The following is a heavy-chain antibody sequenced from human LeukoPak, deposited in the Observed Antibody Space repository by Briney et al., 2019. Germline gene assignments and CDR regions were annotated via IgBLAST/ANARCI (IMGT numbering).Heavy chain of an antibody. CDR3: ARDRLGFLEWLPPPAYGMDV. CDR2: INSNSGGT. D-gene: IGHD3-3*01. Sequence: ASVKVSCKASGYTFTGYYMHWVRQAPGQGLEWMGWINSNSGGTNYAQKFQGRVTMTRDTSISTAYMELSRLRSDDTAVYYCARDRLGFLEWLPPPAYGMDVWGQGTTVTVSS. CDR1: GYTFTGYY. V-gene: IGHV1-2*02. J-gene: IGHJ6*02.